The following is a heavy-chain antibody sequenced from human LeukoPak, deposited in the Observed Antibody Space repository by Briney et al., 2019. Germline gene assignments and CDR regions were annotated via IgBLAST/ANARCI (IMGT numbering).Heavy chain of an antibody. D-gene: IGHD5-24*01. V-gene: IGHV3-74*01. CDR2: ISHDGII. Sequence: GGSLRLSCAASGFNFNNYDMHWVRRTPGKGLVWVSRISHDGIISYADSVKGRFTISRDNAKNTLILQMNSLRVEDTAVYYCARDWVYKIDYWGRGTLVTVSS. J-gene: IGHJ4*02. CDR3: ARDWVYKIDY. CDR1: GFNFNNYD.